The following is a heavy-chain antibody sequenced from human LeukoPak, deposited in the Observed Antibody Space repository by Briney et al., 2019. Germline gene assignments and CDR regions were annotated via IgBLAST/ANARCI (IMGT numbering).Heavy chain of an antibody. V-gene: IGHV1-24*01. CDR3: ATLPSDYYYYYGMDV. J-gene: IGHJ6*02. Sequence: ASVKVSCKVSGYTLTELSMHWVRQAPGKGLEWMGGFDPEDGETIYAQKFQGRVTMTEDTPTDTAYMELSSLRSEDTAVYYCATLPSDYYYYYGMDVWGQGTTVTVSS. CDR2: FDPEDGET. CDR1: GYTLTELS.